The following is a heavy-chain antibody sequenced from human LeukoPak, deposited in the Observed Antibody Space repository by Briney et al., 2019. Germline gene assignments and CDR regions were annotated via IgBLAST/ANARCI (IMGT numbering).Heavy chain of an antibody. J-gene: IGHJ4*02. CDR2: IGTAGGP. Sequence: GGSLRLSCAASGFTFSSYDMHWVRQATGKGLEWVSAIGTAGGPYYPGSVKGRFTISRENAKNSLYLQMNSLRAGDTAVYYCARSSSGYYFDYWGQGTLVTVSS. CDR1: GFTFSSYD. CDR3: ARSSSGYYFDY. V-gene: IGHV3-13*05. D-gene: IGHD6-19*01.